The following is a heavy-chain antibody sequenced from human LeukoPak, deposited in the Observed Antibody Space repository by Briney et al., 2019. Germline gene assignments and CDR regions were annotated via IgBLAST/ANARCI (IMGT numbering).Heavy chain of an antibody. CDR1: GFTFSSYA. Sequence: PGGSLRLSCAASGFTFSSYAMHWVRQAPGKGLEWVAVISYDGSNKYYADSVKGRFTISRDNSKNTPYLQMNSLRAEDTAVYYCARPFGMGYCSSTSCHVMEYWGQGTLVTVSS. CDR3: ARPFGMGYCSSTSCHVMEY. CDR2: ISYDGSNK. V-gene: IGHV3-30-3*01. J-gene: IGHJ4*02. D-gene: IGHD2-2*01.